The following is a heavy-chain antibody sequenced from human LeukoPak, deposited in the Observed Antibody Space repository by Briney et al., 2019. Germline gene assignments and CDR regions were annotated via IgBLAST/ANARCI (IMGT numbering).Heavy chain of an antibody. V-gene: IGHV3-7*03. J-gene: IGHJ6*03. CDR2: IKQDGSER. CDR3: AKDMNFDYYYMDV. Sequence: GGSLRLSCAASGFTFSSYWMSWVRQAPGKGLEWVANIKQDGSERYYVDSVKGRFTISRDNAKNSLYLQMNSLRAEDTALYYCAKDMNFDYYYMDVWGKGTTVTISS. CDR1: GFTFSSYW. D-gene: IGHD3/OR15-3a*01.